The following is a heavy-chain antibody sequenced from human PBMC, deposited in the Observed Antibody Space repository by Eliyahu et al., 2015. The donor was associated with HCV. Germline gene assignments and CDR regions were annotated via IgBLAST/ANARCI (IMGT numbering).Heavy chain of an antibody. J-gene: IGHJ3*02. CDR3: TTDLDTVRMQWELLFAFDI. D-gene: IGHD1-26*01. Sequence: EVQLVESGGGLVKPGGSLRLSCAASGFTFSNAWMSWVRQAPGKGLEWVGRIKSKTDGGTTDYAAPVKGRFTISRDDSKNTLYLQMNSLKTEDTAVYYCTTDLDTVRMQWELLFAFDIWGQGTMVTVSS. CDR2: IKSKTDGGTT. CDR1: GFTFSNAW. V-gene: IGHV3-15*01.